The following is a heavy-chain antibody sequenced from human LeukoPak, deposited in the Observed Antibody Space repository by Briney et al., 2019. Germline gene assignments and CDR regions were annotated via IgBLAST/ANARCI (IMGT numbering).Heavy chain of an antibody. CDR2: IYTSGST. CDR3: ARDSYSGSYHFDH. CDR1: GGSISSGTYY. V-gene: IGHV4-61*02. D-gene: IGHD1-26*01. J-gene: IGHJ4*02. Sequence: SETLSLTCTVSGGSISSGTYYWTWIRQPAGKGLEWIGRIYTSGSTNYNPSLKSRVTISVDTSKNQFSLKLSSVTAADTAVYYCARDSYSGSYHFDHWGQGTLVTVSS.